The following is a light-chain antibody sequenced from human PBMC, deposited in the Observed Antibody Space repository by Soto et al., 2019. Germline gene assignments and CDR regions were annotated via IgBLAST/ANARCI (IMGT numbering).Light chain of an antibody. V-gene: IGKV2-28*01. CDR3: MQALQTPPT. J-gene: IGKJ4*01. CDR2: LGS. CDR1: QILLHSNGYNY. Sequence: DIVMTQSPLSLPVTPVDPASISFRSSQILLHSNGYNYLDWYLQKPGQSPQLLIYLGSNRASGVPDRFSGSGSGTDFTLKISRVEAEDVGVYYCMQALQTPPTFGGGTKVDIK.